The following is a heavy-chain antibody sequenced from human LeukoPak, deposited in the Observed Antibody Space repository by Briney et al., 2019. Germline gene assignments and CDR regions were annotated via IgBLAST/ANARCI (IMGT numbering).Heavy chain of an antibody. J-gene: IGHJ3*02. D-gene: IGHD5-18*01. CDR1: GFSFSSYG. V-gene: IGHV3-30*18. CDR2: XSFDGSYK. CDR3: AKGVDTATLHGAFDI. Sequence: GGSLRLSCEASGFSFSSYGXXWVXXAQXKXXEXVGXXSFDGSYKYYADSVKGRFTISRDNSKNTLYLQMNSLRAEDTAVYYCAKGVDTATLHGAFDIWGQGTMVTVSS.